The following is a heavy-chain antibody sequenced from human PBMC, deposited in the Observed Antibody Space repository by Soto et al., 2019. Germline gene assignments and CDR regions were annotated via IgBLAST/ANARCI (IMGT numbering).Heavy chain of an antibody. CDR1: GGSTSGKY. D-gene: IGHD3-10*01. CDR2: IYSSGRT. J-gene: IGHJ2*01. V-gene: IGHV4-4*07. Sequence: QVHLQESGPGVVKASETLSLTCTLSGGSTSGKYWSWIRQSAGKGLEWIGLIYSSGRTHYNPSLGSRVSMSVAQNPFSLRLTSVPAGDTAIYYCATEFDVHTALDYRYFALWGRGTQVSVSS. CDR3: ATEFDVHTALDYRYFAL.